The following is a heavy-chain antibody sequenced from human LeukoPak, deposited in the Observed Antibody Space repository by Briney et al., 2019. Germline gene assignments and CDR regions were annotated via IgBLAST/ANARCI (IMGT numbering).Heavy chain of an antibody. J-gene: IGHJ2*01. Sequence: PSETLSLTCAVSGFSISSGHYWAWVRQSPRKGLEWVGTISHSGNTYYNSSLKSRLAVSVDTSRNHFSLNLSSLTAADTAVYHCARARVVHYNFRSGLHWYFDVWGRGALVTVSS. CDR1: GFSISSGHY. V-gene: IGHV4-38-2*01. CDR2: ISHSGNT. D-gene: IGHD3-3*01. CDR3: ARARVVHYNFRSGLHWYFDV.